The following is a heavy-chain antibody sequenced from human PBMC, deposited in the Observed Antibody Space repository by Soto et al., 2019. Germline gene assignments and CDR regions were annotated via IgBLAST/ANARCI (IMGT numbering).Heavy chain of an antibody. CDR3: ARSDDYGGNSGDY. Sequence: QVQLVESGGGVVQPGRSLRLSCAASGFTFSSYPMHWVRQAPGKGLEWVAVISYDGSNEYYADSVKGRFTISRDNSKNTLYLQMNSLRAEDTAVFYCARSDDYGGNSGDYWGQGALVTVSS. D-gene: IGHD4-17*01. CDR2: ISYDGSNE. CDR1: GFTFSSYP. V-gene: IGHV3-30*04. J-gene: IGHJ4*02.